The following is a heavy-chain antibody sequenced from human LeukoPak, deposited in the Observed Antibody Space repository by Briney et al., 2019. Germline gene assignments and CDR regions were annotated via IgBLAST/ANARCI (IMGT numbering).Heavy chain of an antibody. J-gene: IGHJ4*02. CDR1: GDSISSSSYY. D-gene: IGHD3-10*01. V-gene: IGHV4-61*05. CDR3: ARGRYGSGSYYTTQFDY. CDR2: IYYSGST. Sequence: SETLSLTCSVSGDSISSSSYYWGWIRQPPGKGLEWIGYIYYSGSTNYNPSLKSRVTMSVDTSKNQFSLKLSSVTAADTAVYYCARGRYGSGSYYTTQFDYWGQGTLVTVSS.